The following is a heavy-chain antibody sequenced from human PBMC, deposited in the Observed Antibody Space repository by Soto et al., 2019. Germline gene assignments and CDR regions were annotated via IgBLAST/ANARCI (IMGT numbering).Heavy chain of an antibody. CDR3: ARIVATTNGMDV. J-gene: IGHJ6*02. Sequence: RASVKVSCKASGYTFTSYAMHWVRQAPGQRLEWMGWINAGNGNTKYSQKFQGRVTITRDTSASTAYMELSSLRSEDTAVYYCARIVATTNGMDVWGQGTTVTVSS. CDR2: INAGNGNT. CDR1: GYTFTSYA. V-gene: IGHV1-3*01. D-gene: IGHD5-12*01.